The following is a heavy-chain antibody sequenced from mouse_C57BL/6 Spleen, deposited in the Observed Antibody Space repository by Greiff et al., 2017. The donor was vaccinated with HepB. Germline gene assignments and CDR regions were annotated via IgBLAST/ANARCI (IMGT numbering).Heavy chain of an antibody. V-gene: IGHV1-64*01. CDR1: GYTFTSYW. D-gene: IGHD1-1*01. Sequence: VQLKQPGAELVKPGASVKLSCKASGYTFTSYWMHWVKQRPGQGLEWIGMIHPNSGSTNYNEKFKSKATLTVDKSSSTAYMQLSSLTSEDSAVYYCARSNYGSAWFAYWGQGTLVTVSA. J-gene: IGHJ3*01. CDR3: ARSNYGSAWFAY. CDR2: IHPNSGST.